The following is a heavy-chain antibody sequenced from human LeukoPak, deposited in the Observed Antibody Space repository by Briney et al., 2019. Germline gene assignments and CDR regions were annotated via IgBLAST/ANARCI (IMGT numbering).Heavy chain of an antibody. D-gene: IGHD1-26*01. V-gene: IGHV3-23*01. CDR1: GFTFRSYG. Sequence: GGSLRLSCAASGFTFRSYGMSWVRQAPGKGLEWVSAISGSGGSTYYADSVKGRFTISRDNSKNTLYLQMNSLRAEDTAVYYCAKGSSGSSYFDYWGQGTLATVSS. CDR3: AKGSSGSSYFDY. J-gene: IGHJ4*02. CDR2: ISGSGGST.